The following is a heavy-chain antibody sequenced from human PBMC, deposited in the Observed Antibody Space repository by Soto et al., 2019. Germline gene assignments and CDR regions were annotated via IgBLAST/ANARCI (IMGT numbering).Heavy chain of an antibody. CDR2: ISYDGSNK. D-gene: IGHD1-26*01. J-gene: IGHJ6*02. CDR3: ARVGATTGFYYYGMDV. Sequence: LSLTCAASGFTFSSYAMHWVRQAPGKGLEWVAVISYDGSNKYYADSVKGRFTISRDNSKNTLYLQMNSLRAEDTAVYYCARVGATTGFYYYGMDVWGQGTTVTVSS. CDR1: GFTFSSYA. V-gene: IGHV3-30-3*01.